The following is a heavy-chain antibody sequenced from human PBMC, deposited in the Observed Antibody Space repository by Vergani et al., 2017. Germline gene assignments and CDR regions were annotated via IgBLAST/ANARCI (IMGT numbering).Heavy chain of an antibody. D-gene: IGHD3-3*01. J-gene: IGHJ4*02. CDR3: ARDPHYDFWSGYLGFDY. V-gene: IGHV3-7*03. CDR2: IKQDGSEK. Sequence: EVQLVESGGGLVQPGGSLRLSCAASGFTFSSYWMSWVRQAPGKGLEWVANIKQDGSEKYYLDSVKGRFTISRDNAKNSLYLQMNSLRAEDTALYYCARDPHYDFWSGYLGFDYWGQGTLVTVSS. CDR1: GFTFSSYW.